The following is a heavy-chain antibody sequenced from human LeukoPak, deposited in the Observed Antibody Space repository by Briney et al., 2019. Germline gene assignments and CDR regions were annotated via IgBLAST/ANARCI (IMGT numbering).Heavy chain of an antibody. J-gene: IGHJ4*02. CDR3: AKDSHYWANYRQYPIDY. V-gene: IGHV3-30*18. CDR2: ISYDGSNK. CDR1: GFTFSSYG. Sequence: GGSLRLSCAASGFTFSSYGMHWVRQAPGKGLEWVAVISYDGSNKYYADSLKGRFTISRDNSKNTLYLQMNSLRAEDTAVYYCAKDSHYWANYRQYPIDYWGQGTLVTVSS. D-gene: IGHD3-16*02.